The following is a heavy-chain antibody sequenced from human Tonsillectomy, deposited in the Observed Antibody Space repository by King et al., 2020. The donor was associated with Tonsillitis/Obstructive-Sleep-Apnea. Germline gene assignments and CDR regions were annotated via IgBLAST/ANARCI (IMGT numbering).Heavy chain of an antibody. Sequence: QLVQSGAEVKEPGASVKISCKSSGYTFSSHYMHWVRQAPGQGLQWMGIVNPSVCSTIYPQKFQGRVTMTRDTSTSTVYMELSGLTSEDTAVYYCARDRLYNWNQRGCFDSWGQGTLVTVSS. J-gene: IGHJ4*02. D-gene: IGHD1-20*01. V-gene: IGHV1-46*01. CDR1: GYTFSSHY. CDR3: ARDRLYNWNQRGCFDS. CDR2: VNPSVCST.